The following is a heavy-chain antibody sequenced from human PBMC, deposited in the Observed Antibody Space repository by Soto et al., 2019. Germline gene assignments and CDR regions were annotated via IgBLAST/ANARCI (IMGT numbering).Heavy chain of an antibody. CDR3: AKASGSGSSYLSDY. D-gene: IGHD3-22*01. Sequence: PGGSLRLSCAASGFTFSSYVMTWVRQAPGKGLEWVSAISTGGGTTSYVDSVKGRFTISRDNSRNTLYLQMNSLRADDTAVYYCAKASGSGSSYLSDYWGQGTLVTVSS. J-gene: IGHJ4*02. CDR2: ISTGGGTT. V-gene: IGHV3-23*01. CDR1: GFTFSSYV.